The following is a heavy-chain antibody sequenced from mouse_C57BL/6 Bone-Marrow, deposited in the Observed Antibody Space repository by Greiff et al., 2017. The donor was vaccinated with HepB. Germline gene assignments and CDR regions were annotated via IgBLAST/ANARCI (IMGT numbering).Heavy chain of an antibody. CDR1: GFTFSDYG. J-gene: IGHJ3*01. Sequence: DVQLVESGGGLVQPGGSLKLSCAASGFTFSDYGMAWVRQAPRKGPEWVAFISNLAYSIYYADTVTGRFTISRENAKNTLYLEMSSLRSEDTAMYYCARHGPTWFAYWGQGTLVTVSA. CDR3: ARHGPTWFAY. CDR2: ISNLAYSI. V-gene: IGHV5-15*01.